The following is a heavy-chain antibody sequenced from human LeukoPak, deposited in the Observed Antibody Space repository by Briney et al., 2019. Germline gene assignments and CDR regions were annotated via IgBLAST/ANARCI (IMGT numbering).Heavy chain of an antibody. J-gene: IGHJ4*02. V-gene: IGHV1-2*02. CDR3: AKVQWDSGYYSVFSFDN. CDR2: INPNSGGT. Sequence: GASVKVSCKASGYTFTDFYIHWVRQAPGQGLEWMGWINPNSGGTNYAQKFQGRITVTMDTSISTAYMELSRLRSDDTAVYYCAKVQWDSGYYSVFSFDNWGQGTLVTVSS. D-gene: IGHD5-12*01. CDR1: GYTFTDFY.